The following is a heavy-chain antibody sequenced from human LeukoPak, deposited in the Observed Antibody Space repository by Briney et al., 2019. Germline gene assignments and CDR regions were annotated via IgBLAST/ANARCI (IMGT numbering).Heavy chain of an antibody. J-gene: IGHJ3*02. CDR2: IYYSGST. CDR1: GGSISSYY. V-gene: IGHV4-59*01. Sequence: SETLSLTCTVSGGSISSYYWSWIRQPPGKGLEWIGCIYYSGSTNYNPSLKSRVTISVDTSKNQFSLKLSSVTAADTAVYYCARDGDYYDSSGYYFQDAFDIWGQGTMVTVSS. D-gene: IGHD3-22*01. CDR3: ARDGDYYDSSGYYFQDAFDI.